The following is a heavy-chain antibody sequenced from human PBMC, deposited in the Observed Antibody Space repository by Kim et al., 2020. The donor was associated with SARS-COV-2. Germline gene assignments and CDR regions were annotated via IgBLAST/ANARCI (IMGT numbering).Heavy chain of an antibody. V-gene: IGHV1-3*01. D-gene: IGHD2-21*01. CDR2: IHPDSGNT. CDR1: GYLFTDYA. CDR3: VRVIDTTVRGVY. Sequence: ASVKVSCNASGYLFTDYALHWVRQAPGQGLEWMGWIHPDSGNTKFSQKFQDRITITRDTSARTVYMELSRLRPEDTAVFFCVRVIDTTVRGVYWGQGTVV. J-gene: IGHJ1*01.